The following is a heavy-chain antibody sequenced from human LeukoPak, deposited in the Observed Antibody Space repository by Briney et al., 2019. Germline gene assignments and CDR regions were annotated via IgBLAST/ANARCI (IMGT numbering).Heavy chain of an antibody. J-gene: IGHJ4*02. V-gene: IGHV1-2*02. D-gene: IGHD4-11*01. CDR1: GYSFTDYY. CDR3: ARDLELTTSDY. Sequence: GASVKVSCKTSGYSFTDYYMHWVRQAPGQGLEWMGWINPSSGGTSSAQKFQGRVTMTRDTSISTAYMELSRLRSDDTAVYYCARDLELTTSDYWGQGTLVTVSS. CDR2: INPSSGGT.